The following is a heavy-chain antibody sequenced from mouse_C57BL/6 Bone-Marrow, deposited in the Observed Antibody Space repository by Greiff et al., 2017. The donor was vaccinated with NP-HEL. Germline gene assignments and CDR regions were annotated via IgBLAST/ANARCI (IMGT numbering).Heavy chain of an antibody. CDR1: GYTFTDYY. V-gene: IGHV1-75*01. J-gene: IGHJ1*03. Sequence: QVQLQQSGPELVKPGASVKISCKASGYTFTDYYINWVKQRPGQGLEWIGWIFPGSGSTYYNEKFKGKATLTVDKSSSTAYMLLSSLTSEDSAVYFCARLLYYYGSSYDVDVWGTGTTVTVSS. CDR3: ARLLYYYGSSYDVDV. D-gene: IGHD1-1*01. CDR2: IFPGSGST.